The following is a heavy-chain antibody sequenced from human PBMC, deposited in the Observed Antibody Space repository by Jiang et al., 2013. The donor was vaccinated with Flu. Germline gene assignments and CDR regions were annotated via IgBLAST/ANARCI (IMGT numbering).Heavy chain of an antibody. CDR3: TSSSRPHYHDAFDI. CDR2: VTHSGTT. Sequence: KPSETLSLTCAVYGGSFSDYYWTWIRQPPGKGLEWIGEVTHSGTTNYNPSLKSRVTISVDTSKNQFSLKLSSVTAADTAMYYCTSSSRPHYHDAFDIWGQGTMVTVSS. CDR1: GGSFSDYY. J-gene: IGHJ3*02. V-gene: IGHV4-34*01. D-gene: IGHD2-2*01.